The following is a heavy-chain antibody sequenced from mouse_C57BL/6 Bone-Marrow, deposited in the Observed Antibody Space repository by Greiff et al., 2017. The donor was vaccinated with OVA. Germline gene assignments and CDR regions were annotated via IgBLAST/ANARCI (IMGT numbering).Heavy chain of an antibody. CDR1: GYTFTSYW. Sequence: VQLQQPGAELVMPGASVKLSCKASGYTFTSYWMHWVKQRPGQGLEWIGEIDPSDSYTNYNQKFKGKSTLTVDKSSSTAYMQLSSLTSEDSAVYYCARVGWLLPWFAYWGQGTLVTVSA. D-gene: IGHD2-3*01. CDR3: ARVGWLLPWFAY. CDR2: IDPSDSYT. J-gene: IGHJ3*01. V-gene: IGHV1-69*01.